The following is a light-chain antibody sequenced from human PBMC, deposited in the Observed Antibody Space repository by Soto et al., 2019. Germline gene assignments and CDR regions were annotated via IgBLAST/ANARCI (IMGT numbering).Light chain of an antibody. CDR1: SSNIGSNT. V-gene: IGLV1-44*01. CDR2: KNN. J-gene: IGLJ1*01. CDR3: AAWDDSLNGPHYV. Sequence: QSVLTQPPSASGTPGQRVTISCSGSSSNIGSNTVNWYQQLPGTTPTLLIYKNNQRPSGVPDRFSGSKSGTSASLAISGLQSEDEADYYCAAWDDSLNGPHYVFGTGTKVTVL.